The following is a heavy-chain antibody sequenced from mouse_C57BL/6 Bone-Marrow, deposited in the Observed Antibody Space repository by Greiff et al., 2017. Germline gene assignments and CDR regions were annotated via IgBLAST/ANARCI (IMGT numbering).Heavy chain of an antibody. D-gene: IGHD1-1*01. V-gene: IGHV1-64*01. Sequence: QVQLQQPGAELVKPGASVKLSCKASGYTFTSYWMHWVKQRPGQGLEWIGMIHPNSGSTNDNEKFKSKATLTVDQSSSSAYMQLSSLTSEDSAVYYCAVLFFAYWGQGTLVTVSA. CDR1: GYTFTSYW. J-gene: IGHJ3*01. CDR2: IHPNSGST. CDR3: AVLFFAY.